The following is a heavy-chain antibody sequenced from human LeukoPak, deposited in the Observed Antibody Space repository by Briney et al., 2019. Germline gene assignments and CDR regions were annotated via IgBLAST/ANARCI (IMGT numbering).Heavy chain of an antibody. CDR3: AREVIGDSSGYHDNWFDP. CDR1: GGSISSGGYY. J-gene: IGHJ5*02. Sequence: PSETLSLTCTVSGGSISSGGYYWSWIRQHPGKGLEWIGYIYYSGSTYYNPSLKSRVTISVDTSKNQFSLKLSSVTAADTAVYYCAREVIGDSSGYHDNWFDPWGQGTLVTVSS. CDR2: IYYSGST. V-gene: IGHV4-31*03. D-gene: IGHD3-22*01.